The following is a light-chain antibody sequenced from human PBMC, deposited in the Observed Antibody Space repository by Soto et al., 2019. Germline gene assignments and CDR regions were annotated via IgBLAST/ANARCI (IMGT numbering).Light chain of an antibody. Sequence: DLQITQSPSTQSASVVARVKITCRASQSITTWLAWYQQKPGKAPKLLIYKATNLQSGVPSRFSGSGSGTEFSLTISSLQPDDFATYYCQRYNDYQYIFGQGTKVDIK. CDR3: QRYNDYQYI. CDR1: QSITTW. V-gene: IGKV1-5*03. CDR2: KAT. J-gene: IGKJ2*01.